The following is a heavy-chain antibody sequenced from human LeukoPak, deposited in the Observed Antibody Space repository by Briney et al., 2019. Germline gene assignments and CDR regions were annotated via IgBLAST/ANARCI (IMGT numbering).Heavy chain of an antibody. D-gene: IGHD6-19*01. CDR2: IRYDGSNK. CDR3: AKGNVAVAGTLVADYYYMDV. CDR1: GFTFSSYG. J-gene: IGHJ6*03. Sequence: GGSLRLSCAASGFTFSSYGMHWVRQAPGKGLEWVAFIRYDGSNKYYADSVKGRFTISRDNSKNTLYLQMNSLRAEDTAVYYCAKGNVAVAGTLVADYYYMDVWGKGTTVTVSS. V-gene: IGHV3-30*02.